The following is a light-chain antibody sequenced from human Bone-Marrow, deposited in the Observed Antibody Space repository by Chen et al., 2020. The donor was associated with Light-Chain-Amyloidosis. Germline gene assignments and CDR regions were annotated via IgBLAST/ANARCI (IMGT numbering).Light chain of an antibody. CDR2: KND. J-gene: IGLJ2*01. V-gene: IGLV1-47*01. CDR1: GSNIGSHD. Sequence: HSVLTQPPSTSATPGQRVTIPFSGSGSNIGSHDVFWYQQVPGKAPKLLLFKNDQRPSGVPDRFSAFKSGTAASLAIRGLRSEDEADYHCATWDGSLSGVVFGGGTKVTVL. CDR3: ATWDGSLSGVV.